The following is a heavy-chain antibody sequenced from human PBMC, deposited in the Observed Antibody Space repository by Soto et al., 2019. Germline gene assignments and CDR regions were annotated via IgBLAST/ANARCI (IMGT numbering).Heavy chain of an antibody. CDR2: ISPYDDNT. Sequence: QVQLVQSGSEVKKPGASVKVSCKASGYSFNSYGISWVRQAPGQGLEWLGWISPYDDNTKYAQSLQGRVTITTDTSTRTAYMELRSLRSDDTAVYYCARGGYYDSSGSRNYHYYGMDAWGQGTTVTVS. CDR1: GYSFNSYG. D-gene: IGHD3-22*01. J-gene: IGHJ6*02. V-gene: IGHV1-18*01. CDR3: ARGGYYDSSGSRNYHYYGMDA.